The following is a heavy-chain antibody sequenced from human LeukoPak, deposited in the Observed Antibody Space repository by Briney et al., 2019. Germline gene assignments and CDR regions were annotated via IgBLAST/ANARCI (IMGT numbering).Heavy chain of an antibody. Sequence: GGSLRLSCAASGFTFNKYCIHWVRQAPGKGLVWVSRVNGVGSEGIYADSVKGRFSIFRDNAKNTVYLQMNSLTAEDTAMYYCVRDWDHYDFDSWGQGTLVTVAS. D-gene: IGHD3-16*01. J-gene: IGHJ5*01. CDR2: VNGVGSEG. CDR3: VRDWDHYDFDS. CDR1: GFTFNKYC. V-gene: IGHV3-74*01.